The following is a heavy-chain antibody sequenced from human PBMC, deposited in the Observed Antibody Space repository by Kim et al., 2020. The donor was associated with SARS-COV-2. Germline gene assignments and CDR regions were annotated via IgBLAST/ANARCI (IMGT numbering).Heavy chain of an antibody. V-gene: IGHV4-59*01. D-gene: IGHD1-7*01. CDR3: ARGLGTKGPKDY. CDR1: GGSISSYY. J-gene: IGHJ4*02. CDR2: IYYSRST. Sequence: SETLSLTCTVSGGSISSYYWSWIRQPPGKGLEWIGYIYYSRSTNYNPSLKSRVTISVDTSKNQFSLKLSSVTAADTAVYYCARGLGTKGPKDYWGQGTLVTVSS.